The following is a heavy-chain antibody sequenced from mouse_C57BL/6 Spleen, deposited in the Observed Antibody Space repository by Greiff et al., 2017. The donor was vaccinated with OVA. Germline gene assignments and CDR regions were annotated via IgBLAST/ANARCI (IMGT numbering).Heavy chain of an antibody. J-gene: IGHJ4*01. CDR3: TGVGLRRDRAMDY. CDR2: IRLKSDNYAT. D-gene: IGHD2-4*01. V-gene: IGHV6-3*01. CDR1: GFTFSNYW. Sequence: EVQLQQSGGGLVQPGGSMKLSCVASGFTFSNYWMNWVRQSPEKGLEWVAQIRLKSDNYATHYAESVKGRFTISRDDSKSSVYLQMINLRAEDTGIYYCTGVGLRRDRAMDYWGQGTSVTVSS.